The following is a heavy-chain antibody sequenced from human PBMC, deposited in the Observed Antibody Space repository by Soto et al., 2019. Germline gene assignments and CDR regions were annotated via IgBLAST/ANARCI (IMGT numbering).Heavy chain of an antibody. CDR1: GFTFSSYS. Sequence: EVQLVESGGGLVQPGGSLRLSCAASGFTFSSYSMNWVRQAPGKGLEWVSYISSSSSTIYYADSVKGRFTISRDNAKNSLYLQMNSLRAEDTAVYYCASFMAAAGTNYYYGMDVWGQGTTVTVSS. J-gene: IGHJ6*02. D-gene: IGHD6-13*01. CDR2: ISSSSSTI. CDR3: ASFMAAAGTNYYYGMDV. V-gene: IGHV3-48*01.